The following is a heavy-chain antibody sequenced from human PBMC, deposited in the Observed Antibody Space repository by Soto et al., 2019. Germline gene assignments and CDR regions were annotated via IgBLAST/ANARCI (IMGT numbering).Heavy chain of an antibody. J-gene: IGHJ4*02. D-gene: IGHD6-13*01. CDR3: AKVSSSWYAGFFDL. Sequence: GGSLRLSCAASGFTFSSYAMSWVRQAPGRGLEWVSAISDSGGTTYYADSVKGRFTISRDNAKNTLYLQMNTLRAEDTAIYYCAKVSSSWYAGFFDLWGQGTLVTVSS. CDR2: ISDSGGTT. V-gene: IGHV3-23*01. CDR1: GFTFSSYA.